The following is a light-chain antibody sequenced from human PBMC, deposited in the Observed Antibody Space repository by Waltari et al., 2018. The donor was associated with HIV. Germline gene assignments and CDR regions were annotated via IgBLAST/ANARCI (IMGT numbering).Light chain of an antibody. CDR3: QSFDSSLTTSGVI. CDR1: RSNLGAGYD. J-gene: IGLJ2*01. Sequence: QSVLTQPPSVSGAPGKRVTLSCTGRRSNLGAGYDVHWYQQLPGTAPTLLIYANINRPSGVPDRFSGSKSGSSASLAITGLQAEDEAHYYCQSFDSSLTTSGVIFGGGTKLTVL. CDR2: ANI. V-gene: IGLV1-40*01.